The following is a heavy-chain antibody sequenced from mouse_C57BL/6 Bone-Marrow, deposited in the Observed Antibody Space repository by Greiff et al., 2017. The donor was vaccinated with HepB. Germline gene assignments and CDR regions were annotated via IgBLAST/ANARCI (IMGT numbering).Heavy chain of an antibody. V-gene: IGHV5-17*01. CDR3: ARRGLFYYADYYAMDY. CDR2: ISSGRSTI. Sequence: EVKLMESGGGLVKPGGSLKLSCAASGFTFSDYGMHWVRQAPEKGLEWVAYISSGRSTIYYADTVKGRFTISRDNAKNTLFLQMTSLRSEDTAMYYCARRGLFYYADYYAMDYWGQGTSVTVSS. D-gene: IGHD2-1*01. J-gene: IGHJ4*01. CDR1: GFTFSDYG.